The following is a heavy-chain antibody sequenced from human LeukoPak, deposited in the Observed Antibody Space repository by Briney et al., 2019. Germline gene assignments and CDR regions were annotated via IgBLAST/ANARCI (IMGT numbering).Heavy chain of an antibody. Sequence: GGSLRLSCAASGFTFSSYSMNWVRQAPGKGLEWVSSISSSSSYIHSADSVRGRFTISRDNAKNSLFLQMNSLRAEDTAVYYCARDEWRDAFDIWGRGTMVTVFS. V-gene: IGHV3-21*01. D-gene: IGHD3-3*01. CDR1: GFTFSSYS. J-gene: IGHJ3*02. CDR2: ISSSSSYI. CDR3: ARDEWRDAFDI.